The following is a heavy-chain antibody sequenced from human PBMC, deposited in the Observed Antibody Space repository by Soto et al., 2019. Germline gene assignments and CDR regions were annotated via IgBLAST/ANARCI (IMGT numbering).Heavy chain of an antibody. J-gene: IGHJ3*02. Sequence: GESLKISCKGSGYSFTSYWISWVCQMPGKGLEWMGRIDPSDSYTTYSPSFQGHITISADKSISTAYLQWSSLKASDTSMYYCARLSMVRGVTRAAFDIWGQGSMVTGSS. D-gene: IGHD3-10*01. CDR2: IDPSDSYT. CDR1: GYSFTSYW. V-gene: IGHV5-10-1*01. CDR3: ARLSMVRGVTRAAFDI.